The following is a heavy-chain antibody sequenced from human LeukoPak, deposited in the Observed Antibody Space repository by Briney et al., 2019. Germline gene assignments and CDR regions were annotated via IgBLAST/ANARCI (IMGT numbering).Heavy chain of an antibody. J-gene: IGHJ4*02. CDR2: ISAYNGNT. Sequence: ASVKVSCKASGYTFTSYGISWVRQAPGQGLEWMGWISAYNGNTNYAQKLQGRVTMTTDTSTSTAYMELRSLRSDDTAVYYCARVGLLWFGELLRGRLDYFDYWGQGTLVTVSS. D-gene: IGHD3-10*01. CDR3: ARVGLLWFGELLRGRLDYFDY. V-gene: IGHV1-18*01. CDR1: GYTFTSYG.